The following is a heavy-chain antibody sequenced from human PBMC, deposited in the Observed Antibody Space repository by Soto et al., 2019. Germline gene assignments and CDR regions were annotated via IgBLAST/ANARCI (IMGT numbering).Heavy chain of an antibody. CDR2: ISSSSRYI. J-gene: IGHJ5*02. CDR3: AQEWEVGTTSREKDLDA. CDR1: GSPFSNYG. Sequence: EVQLVESGGGLVKPGGSLRLSCAASGSPFSNYGMNWVRQAPGRGLEWDSSISSSSRYIYYADSVMGRFTVSRDNAKHALYLYLDCLRADDTAVYYCAQEWEVGTTSREKDLDAWVQRPLITVSS. V-gene: IGHV3-21*01. D-gene: IGHD1-26*01.